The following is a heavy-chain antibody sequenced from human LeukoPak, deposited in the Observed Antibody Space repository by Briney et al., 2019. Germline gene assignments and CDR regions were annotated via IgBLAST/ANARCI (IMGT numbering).Heavy chain of an antibody. V-gene: IGHV3-23*01. D-gene: IGHD3-10*01. CDR3: ARGVGGFDY. CDR1: GFTFSSYA. J-gene: IGHJ4*02. CDR2: ISGSGGST. Sequence: GGSLRLSCAASGFTFSSYAMSWVRQAPGKGLEWVSAISGSGGSTYYADSVKGRLTISRHNSKNTLYLQMNSLRAEDTAVYYCARGVGGFDYWGQGTLVTVSS.